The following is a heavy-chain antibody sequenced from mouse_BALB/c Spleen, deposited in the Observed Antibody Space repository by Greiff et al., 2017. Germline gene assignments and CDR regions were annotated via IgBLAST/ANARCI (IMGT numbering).Heavy chain of an antibody. CDR3: ARKDYGNYGSMDY. D-gene: IGHD2-1*01. CDR1: GYAFSSSW. J-gene: IGHJ4*01. V-gene: IGHV1S81*02. CDR2: INPSNGRT. Sequence: VQLQQSGPELVKPGASVKISCKASGYAFSSSWMHWVKQRPGQGLEWIGEINPSNGRTNYNEKFKSKATLTVDKSSSTAYMQLSSLTSEDSAVYYCARKDYGNYGSMDYWGQGTSVTVSS.